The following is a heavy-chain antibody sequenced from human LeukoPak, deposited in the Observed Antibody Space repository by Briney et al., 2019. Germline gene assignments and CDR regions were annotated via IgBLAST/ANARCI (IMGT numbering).Heavy chain of an antibody. J-gene: IGHJ4*02. V-gene: IGHV3-74*01. CDR3: ARGNSFSYPD. CDR2: INNDGSGT. D-gene: IGHD3-16*02. Sequence: GGSLRLSCAASGFTFTSFWMHWVRQAPGQGLVWVLRINNDGSGTSYADSVKGRFTISRDNAKNTLFLQMNSLRAEDTAVYYCARGNSFSYPDWGQGTLVTVSS. CDR1: GFTFTSFW.